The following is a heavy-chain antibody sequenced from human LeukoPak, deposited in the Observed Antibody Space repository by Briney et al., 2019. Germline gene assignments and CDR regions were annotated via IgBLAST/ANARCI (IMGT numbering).Heavy chain of an antibody. V-gene: IGHV4-59*01. J-gene: IGHJ6*03. CDR1: GGSISSYY. CDR2: IYYSGST. D-gene: IGHD1-26*01. CDR3: ARGARRGSYYYYYYMDV. Sequence: PSETLSLTRTVSGGSISSYYWSWIRQPPGKGLEWIGYIYYSGSTNYNPSLKSRVTISVDTSKNQFSLRLSSVTAADTAVYYCARGARRGSYYYYYYMDVWGKGTTVTISS.